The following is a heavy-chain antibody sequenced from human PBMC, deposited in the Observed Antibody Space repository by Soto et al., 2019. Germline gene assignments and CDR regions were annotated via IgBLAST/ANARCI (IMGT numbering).Heavy chain of an antibody. CDR1: GFTFSHYW. Sequence: EVQLVESGGGLVQPGGSLRLSCAASGFTFSHYWMHWVRQAPGKGLVWVSRIRSDGSDTTYTGSVKGRFTISRDNAKNTLFLQMTSLRAEDTAVYYCAIVITAGSRSFDYWGQGTLVTVSS. CDR3: AIVITAGSRSFDY. CDR2: IRSDGSDT. D-gene: IGHD3-22*01. J-gene: IGHJ4*02. V-gene: IGHV3-74*01.